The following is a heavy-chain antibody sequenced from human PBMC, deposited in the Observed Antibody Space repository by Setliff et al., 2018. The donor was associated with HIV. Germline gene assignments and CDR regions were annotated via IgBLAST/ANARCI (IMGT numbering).Heavy chain of an antibody. CDR1: GFPFSSYR. CDR2: ISSSGSII. V-gene: IGHV3-48*04. D-gene: IGHD3-22*01. CDR3: ARQDDYFDSSGYYLGYDGFDI. Sequence: GGSLRLSCVASGFPFSSYRMNWVRQAPGMGLEWVSYISSSGSIIYYADSVKGRFTISRDNAKKSLYLQMNSLRAEDTAVYYCARQDDYFDSSGYYLGYDGFDIWGQGTMVTVSS. J-gene: IGHJ3*02.